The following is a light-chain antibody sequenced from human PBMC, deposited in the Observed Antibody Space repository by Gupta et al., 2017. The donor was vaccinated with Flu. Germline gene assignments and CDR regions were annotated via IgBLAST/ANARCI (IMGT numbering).Light chain of an antibody. J-gene: IGKJ2*04. Sequence: DIQLTQSPSALSASVGDRVTITCRASQNVNRWLAWYQQKPGKAPKLLIYKASNLEGGVPSRFGGSGSGTEFTLTISSLQPDDSASYYCQQTQSYSGSSFGQGTKVQIK. V-gene: IGKV1-5*03. CDR2: KAS. CDR1: QNVNRW. CDR3: QQTQSYSGSS.